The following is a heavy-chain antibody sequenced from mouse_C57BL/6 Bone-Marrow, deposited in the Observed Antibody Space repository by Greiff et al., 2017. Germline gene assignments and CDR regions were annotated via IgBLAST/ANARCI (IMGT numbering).Heavy chain of an antibody. D-gene: IGHD1-1*01. J-gene: IGHJ1*03. V-gene: IGHV1-81*01. CDR2: IYPRSGNT. CDR3: ARWDYYGSSDGRYFDV. Sequence: VQLQQSGAELARPGASVKLSCKASGYTFPSYGISWVKQRPGQGLEWIGEIYPRSGNTYYNEKFKGKATLTADKSSSTAYMELRSLPSEDSAVYVCARWDYYGSSDGRYFDVWGRGTTVTVTS. CDR1: GYTFPSYG.